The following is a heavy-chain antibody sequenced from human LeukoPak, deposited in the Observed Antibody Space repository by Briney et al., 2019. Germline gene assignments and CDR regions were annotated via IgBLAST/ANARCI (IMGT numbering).Heavy chain of an antibody. V-gene: IGHV3-48*04. CDR1: AFTFSDYS. CDR2: ISGRSSTI. Sequence: GGSLRLSCAASAFTFSDYSMNWVRQAPGKGLEWVSYISGRSSTIYYADSLKGRFTISRDNANNSLFLQMNSLRAEDTAVYYCATSSGSYPPDYWGQGTLVTVSS. J-gene: IGHJ4*02. D-gene: IGHD1-26*01. CDR3: ATSSGSYPPDY.